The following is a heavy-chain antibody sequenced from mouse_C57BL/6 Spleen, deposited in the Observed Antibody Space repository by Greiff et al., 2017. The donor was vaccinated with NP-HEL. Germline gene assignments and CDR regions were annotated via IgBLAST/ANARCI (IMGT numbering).Heavy chain of an antibody. V-gene: IGHV5-17*01. CDR3: AALTVVATRYYAMDY. D-gene: IGHD1-1*01. CDR1: GFTFSDYG. CDR2: ISSGSSTI. J-gene: IGHJ4*01. Sequence: EVKLMESGGGLVKPGGSLKLSCAASGFTFSDYGMHWVRQAPEKGLEWVAYISSGSSTIYYADTVKGRFTISRDNAKNTLFLQMTSLRSEDTAMYYCAALTVVATRYYAMDYWGQGTSVTVSS.